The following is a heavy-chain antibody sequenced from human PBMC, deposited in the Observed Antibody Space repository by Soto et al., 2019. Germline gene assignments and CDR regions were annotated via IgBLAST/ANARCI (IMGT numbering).Heavy chain of an antibody. CDR1: GGSISSTSYY. J-gene: IGHJ6*03. CDR3: AREAGGYDSYMDV. D-gene: IGHD5-12*01. CDR2: IYYSGST. Sequence: SETLSLTCTVSGGSISSTSYYWGWIRQPPGKGLEWIGYIYYSGSTNYNPSLKSRVTISVDTSKNQFSLKLSSVTAADTAVYYCAREAGGYDSYMDVWGKGTTVTVSS. V-gene: IGHV4-61*01.